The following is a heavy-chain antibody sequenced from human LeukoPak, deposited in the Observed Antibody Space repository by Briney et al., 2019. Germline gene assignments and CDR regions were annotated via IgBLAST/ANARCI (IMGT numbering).Heavy chain of an antibody. D-gene: IGHD3-22*01. CDR1: GFTFSSSW. CDR3: ARAYYYDSSGYYYHDY. J-gene: IGHJ4*02. V-gene: IGHV3-7*01. CDR2: IKPDGSAG. Sequence: GESLRLSCAASGFTFSSSWMSWVRQAPGKGLEWVANIKPDGSAGYYVGSAEGRFIVSRDNANNYLYLHMGSLRAEDTAFYYCARAYYYDSSGYYYHDYWGQGTLVTVSS.